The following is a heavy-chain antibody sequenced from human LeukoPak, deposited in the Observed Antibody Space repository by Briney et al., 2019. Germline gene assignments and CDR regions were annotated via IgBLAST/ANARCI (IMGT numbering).Heavy chain of an antibody. J-gene: IGHJ4*02. CDR1: GFSVSSNY. V-gene: IGHV3-66*01. D-gene: IGHD6-13*01. Sequence: PGGSLRLSCAASGFSVSSNYMSWVRQAPGKGLEWVSVIYSGGSTYYADSVKGRFTISRDNSKNTLYLQMNSLRAEDTAVYYCARGRSNIAVAGTSDYWGQGTLVTVSS. CDR3: ARGRSNIAVAGTSDY. CDR2: IYSGGST.